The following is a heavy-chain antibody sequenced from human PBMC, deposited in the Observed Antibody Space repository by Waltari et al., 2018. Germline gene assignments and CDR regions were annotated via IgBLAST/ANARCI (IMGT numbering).Heavy chain of an antibody. Sequence: VQLVQSGAGVKKPGESLKISCKGSGYSFSGSWIGWVRQMPGKGLQWMGIIYPGDSDTRYSPSFQGRVTISVDKSISTAYLQWSSLQASDTAMYYCARHRPEGSGSYGFDFWGQGSLVTVSS. CDR3: ARHRPEGSGSYGFDF. D-gene: IGHD3-10*01. CDR2: IYPGDSDT. J-gene: IGHJ4*02. CDR1: GYSFSGSW. V-gene: IGHV5-51*01.